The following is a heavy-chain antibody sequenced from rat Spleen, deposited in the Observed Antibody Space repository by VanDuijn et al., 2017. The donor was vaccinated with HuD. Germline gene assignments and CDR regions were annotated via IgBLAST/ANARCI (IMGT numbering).Heavy chain of an antibody. Sequence: EVQLVESGGGLVQPGRSLKLSCAASGFTFSNYGMAWVCQAPTKGLEWVATISYDGSSTYYRDSVKGRFTISRDNAKSTLYLQMESLRSEDTATYYCAKVPYYGYYYFDYWGQGVMVTVSS. CDR1: GFTFSNYG. V-gene: IGHV5-29*01. J-gene: IGHJ2*01. D-gene: IGHD1-7*01. CDR2: ISYDGSST. CDR3: AKVPYYGYYYFDY.